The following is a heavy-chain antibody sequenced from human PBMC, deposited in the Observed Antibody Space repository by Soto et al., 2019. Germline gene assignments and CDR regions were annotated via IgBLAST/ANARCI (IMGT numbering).Heavy chain of an antibody. CDR1: GGTFSSYA. Sequence: SVKVSCKASGGTFSSYAISWVRQAPGQGLEWMGGIIPIFGTANYAQKFQGRVTITADESTSTAYMELSSLRSEDTAVYYCAREPRASATYDLANWFDPWGQGTLVTVSS. CDR2: IIPIFGTA. CDR3: AREPRASATYDLANWFDP. V-gene: IGHV1-69*13. J-gene: IGHJ5*02. D-gene: IGHD3-3*01.